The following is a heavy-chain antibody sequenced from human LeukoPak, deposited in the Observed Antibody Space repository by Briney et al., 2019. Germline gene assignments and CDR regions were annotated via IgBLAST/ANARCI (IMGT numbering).Heavy chain of an antibody. CDR3: AKTYCSGGSCYFGY. CDR2: IYYSGST. V-gene: IGHV4-39*01. Sequence: SETLSLTCTVSGGXISSSSYYWGWIRQPPGKGLEWIGSIYYSGSTYYNPSPKSRVTISVDTSKNQFSLKLSSVTAADTAVYYCAKTYCSGGSCYFGYWGQGTLVTVSS. D-gene: IGHD2-15*01. J-gene: IGHJ4*02. CDR1: GGXISSSSYY.